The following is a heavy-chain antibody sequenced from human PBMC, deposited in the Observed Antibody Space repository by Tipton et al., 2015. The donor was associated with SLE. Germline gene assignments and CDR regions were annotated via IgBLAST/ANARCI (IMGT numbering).Heavy chain of an antibody. CDR3: ARAPRYYDMLTSYYMPPDY. CDR1: NGSINSDGYY. D-gene: IGHD3-9*01. V-gene: IGHV4-31*03. J-gene: IGHJ4*02. CDR2: IYHSGST. Sequence: LRLSCTVSNGSINSDGYYWTWIRQPPGKGLEWIGYIYHSGSTYYNPSLRSRVAMSIDTSQSQFSLRLTSVTAADTAVYYCARAPRYYDMLTSYYMPPDYWGQGTRVTVSS.